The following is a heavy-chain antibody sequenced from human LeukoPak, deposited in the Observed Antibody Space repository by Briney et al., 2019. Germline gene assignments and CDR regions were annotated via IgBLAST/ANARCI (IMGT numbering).Heavy chain of an antibody. V-gene: IGHV3-48*03. D-gene: IGHD5/OR15-5a*01. CDR1: GFTFSNYE. CDR2: ISSSGGTI. Sequence: GGSLRLSCAASGFTFSNYEMNWVRQAPGKGLEWVSYISSSGGTIYYADSVKGRFTISRDNAKHSLYLQINSLRAEDTAVYYCARVSTNYFHYWGQGPLVTVSS. J-gene: IGHJ4*02. CDR3: ARVSTNYFHY.